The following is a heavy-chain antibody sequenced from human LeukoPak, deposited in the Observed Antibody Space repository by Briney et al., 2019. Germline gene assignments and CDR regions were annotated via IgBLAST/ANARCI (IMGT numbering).Heavy chain of an antibody. CDR2: FDPEDGET. CDR1: GYTLTELS. Sequence: GASVKVSCKVSGYTLTELSMHWVRQAPGKGLEWMGGFDPEDGETIYAQKFQGRVTMTEDTSTDTAYMELSSLRSEGTAVYYCATDTDCSGGSCYRVYFQHWGQGTLVTVSS. D-gene: IGHD2-15*01. CDR3: ATDTDCSGGSCYRVYFQH. J-gene: IGHJ1*01. V-gene: IGHV1-24*01.